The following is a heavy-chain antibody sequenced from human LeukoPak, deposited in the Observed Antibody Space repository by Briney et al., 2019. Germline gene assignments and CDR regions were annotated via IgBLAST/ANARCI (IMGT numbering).Heavy chain of an antibody. J-gene: IGHJ4*02. D-gene: IGHD3-22*01. CDR3: ARGSHYYDSSGYYTY. CDR2: ISAYNGNT. V-gene: IGHV1-18*01. Sequence: GASVKVSCKASGYTFTSYGISWVRQAPGQGLEWMGWISAYNGNTNYAQKLQGRVTMTTDTSTSTAYMELRSLRSDDTAVYYCARGSHYYDSSGYYTYWGQRTLVTVSS. CDR1: GYTFTSYG.